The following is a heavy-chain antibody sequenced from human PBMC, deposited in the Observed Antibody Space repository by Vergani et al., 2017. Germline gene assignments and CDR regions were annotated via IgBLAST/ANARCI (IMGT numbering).Heavy chain of an antibody. V-gene: IGHV4-4*02. D-gene: IGHD3-16*01. CDR3: ANVWGRPYYLDE. J-gene: IGHJ4*02. CDR1: GGSISSSNL. Sequence: QVQLQESGPGLVKPSGTLSLTCAVSGGSISSSNLWRWVRQPPGKGLEWIGEIYHSGSTSYNPSLKSRVTISVDKSKNQFSLKLRSVTAADAAVYYCANVWGRPYYLDEWGEGTLVTVS. CDR2: IYHSGST.